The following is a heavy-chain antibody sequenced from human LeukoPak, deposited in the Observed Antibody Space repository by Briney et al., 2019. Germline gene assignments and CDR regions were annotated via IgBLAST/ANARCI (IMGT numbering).Heavy chain of an antibody. J-gene: IGHJ4*02. V-gene: IGHV3-15*01. CDR2: IKSKANGGTT. CDR1: GFAFNAW. Sequence: PGGSLTLSCTASGFAFNAWMSWGRQVPGQGLEWVGRIKSKANGGTTYHAAPVKGRFTISRDDSKSTLYLQMNSLKTEDTAVYYCTYYYDSSTYYHVDYWGQGTLVTVSS. D-gene: IGHD3-22*01. CDR3: TYYYDSSTYYHVDY.